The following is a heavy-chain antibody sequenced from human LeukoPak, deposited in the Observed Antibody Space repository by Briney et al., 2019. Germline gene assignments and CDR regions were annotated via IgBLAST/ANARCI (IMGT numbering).Heavy chain of an antibody. D-gene: IGHD3-22*01. J-gene: IGHJ4*02. V-gene: IGHV3-74*01. CDR3: ARGSNYDSSGPDY. Sequence: PGESLKISCAASGFTLSRYWMHWVRQAPGKGLVWVSRINSDGSSTNYADSVRGRFTISRDNAKNTLYLQMNSLRAEDTAVYYCARGSNYDSSGPDYWGQGTLVTVSS. CDR1: GFTLSRYW. CDR2: INSDGSST.